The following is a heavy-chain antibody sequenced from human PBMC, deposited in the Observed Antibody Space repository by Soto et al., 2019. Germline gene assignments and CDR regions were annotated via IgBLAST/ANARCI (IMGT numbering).Heavy chain of an antibody. D-gene: IGHD6-19*01. J-gene: IGHJ4*02. Sequence: SSETLSLTCTVSGGPIRDTIYYWGWIRQPPGKGLEWIGSIHYSGSTHYNPSLKSRVTISVDPSKSQFSLSLTSVTPADTSVYYCARHMSAVAATLAYWGQGTVVTVSS. CDR2: IHYSGST. CDR3: ARHMSAVAATLAY. V-gene: IGHV4-39*01. CDR1: GGPIRDTIYY.